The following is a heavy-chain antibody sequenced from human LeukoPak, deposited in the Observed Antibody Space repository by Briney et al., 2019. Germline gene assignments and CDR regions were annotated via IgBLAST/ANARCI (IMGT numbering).Heavy chain of an antibody. Sequence: GGSLRLSCAASGFTFSTYAMHWVRQAPGKGLEWVAHMSYDEGTKYYADSVKGRFTISRDNSKNTLYLQMNSLRAEDTAVYYCAKDNKAGSYFDYWGQGTLVTVSS. D-gene: IGHD1-26*01. J-gene: IGHJ4*02. CDR1: GFTFSTYA. V-gene: IGHV3-30-3*01. CDR2: MSYDEGTK. CDR3: AKDNKAGSYFDY.